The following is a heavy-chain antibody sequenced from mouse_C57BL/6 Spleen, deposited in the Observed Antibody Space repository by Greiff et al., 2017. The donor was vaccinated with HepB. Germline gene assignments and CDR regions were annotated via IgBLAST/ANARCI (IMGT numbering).Heavy chain of an antibody. J-gene: IGHJ2*01. CDR3: ARGTMNYFDY. D-gene: IGHD2-4*01. CDR2: IWSGGST. CDR1: GFSLTSYG. V-gene: IGHV2-2*01. Sequence: VQLQQSGPGLVQPSQSLSITCTVSGFSLTSYGVHWVRQSPGKGLEWLGVIWSGGSTDYNAAFISRLSISKDNSKSQVFFKMNSLQADDTAIYYCARGTMNYFDYWGQGTTLTVSS.